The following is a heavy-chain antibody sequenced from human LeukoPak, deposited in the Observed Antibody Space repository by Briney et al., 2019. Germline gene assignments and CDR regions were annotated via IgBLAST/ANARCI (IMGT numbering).Heavy chain of an antibody. CDR2: IKSKTDGGTT. V-gene: IGHV3-15*01. J-gene: IGHJ4*02. CDR3: TTDLFGKWLRLMLHY. CDR1: GFTFSNAW. D-gene: IGHD5-12*01. Sequence: PGGSLRLSCAASGFTFSNAWMSWVRQAPGKGLEGVGRIKSKTDGGTTDYAAPVKGRFTISRDDSKNTLYLQMNSLKTEDTAVYYCTTDLFGKWLRLMLHYWGQGTLVTVSS.